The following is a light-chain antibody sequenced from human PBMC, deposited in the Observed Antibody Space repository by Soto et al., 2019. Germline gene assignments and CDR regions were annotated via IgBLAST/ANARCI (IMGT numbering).Light chain of an antibody. J-gene: IGKJ5*01. CDR3: QQSLSTPIT. CDR1: QTMSRH. CDR2: DAP. V-gene: IGKV1-39*01. Sequence: DIQMTQSPSSLSASVGDRVTITCRASQTMSRHVNWYQQKPGKAPNLLIYDAPTLQGGVPSRFSGSGSGTEFTLTISSLQPEDFATYYCQQSLSTPITFGQGTRLEIK.